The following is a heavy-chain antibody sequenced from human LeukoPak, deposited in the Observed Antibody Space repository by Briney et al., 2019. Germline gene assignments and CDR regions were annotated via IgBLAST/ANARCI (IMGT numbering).Heavy chain of an antibody. V-gene: IGHV4-59*01. D-gene: IGHD3-22*01. J-gene: IGHJ4*02. CDR3: ARMDSSGYYSY. Sequence: SETLSLTCAVYGGSFSGYYWSWIRQPPGKGLEWIGYIYYSGSTNYNPSLKSRVTISVDTSKNQFSLKLSSVTAADTAVYYCARMDSSGYYSYWGQGTLVTVSS. CDR1: GGSFSGYY. CDR2: IYYSGST.